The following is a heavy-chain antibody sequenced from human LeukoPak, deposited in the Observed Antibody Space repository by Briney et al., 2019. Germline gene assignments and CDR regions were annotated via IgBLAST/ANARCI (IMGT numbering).Heavy chain of an antibody. J-gene: IGHJ4*02. Sequence: SETLSLTCAVYGVSFSGYYWSWIRQPPGKGLEWIGEINHSGSTNYNPSLKSRVTISVDTSKNQFSLKLSSVTAADTAVYYCARGKQLGHLDYWGQGTLVTVSS. CDR1: GVSFSGYY. CDR3: ARGKQLGHLDY. CDR2: INHSGST. D-gene: IGHD6-6*01. V-gene: IGHV4-34*01.